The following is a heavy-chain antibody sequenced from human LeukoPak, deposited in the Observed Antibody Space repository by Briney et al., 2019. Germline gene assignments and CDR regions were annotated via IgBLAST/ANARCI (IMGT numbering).Heavy chain of an antibody. CDR2: ISSSSSYI. Sequence: PGGSLRLSCAASGFTFSSYSMNWVRQAPGKGLEWVSSISSSSSYIYYADSVKGRFTISRDNAKNSLYLQMNSLRAEDMAVYYCAREKGDAFDIWGQGTMVTVSS. CDR3: AREKGDAFDI. J-gene: IGHJ3*02. V-gene: IGHV3-21*01. CDR1: GFTFSSYS.